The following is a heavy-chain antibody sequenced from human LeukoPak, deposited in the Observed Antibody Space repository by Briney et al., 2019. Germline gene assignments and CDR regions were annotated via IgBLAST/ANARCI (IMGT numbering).Heavy chain of an antibody. CDR1: GGSISSSNW. Sequence: PSETLSLTCAVSGGSISSSNWWSWVRQPPGKGLEWIGEIYHSGSTNYNPSLKSRVTISVDKSKNQFSLKLSSVTAADTAVYYCARVRGQLVSRYYGMDVWGQGTTVTVSS. J-gene: IGHJ6*02. CDR2: IYHSGST. CDR3: ARVRGQLVSRYYGMDV. D-gene: IGHD6-13*01. V-gene: IGHV4-4*02.